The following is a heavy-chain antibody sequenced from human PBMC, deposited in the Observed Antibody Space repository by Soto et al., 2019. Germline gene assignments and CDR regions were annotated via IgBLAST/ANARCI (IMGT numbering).Heavy chain of an antibody. CDR3: AKRATTVPTPGNYFDC. CDR1: GFIFSDYS. J-gene: IGHJ4*02. V-gene: IGHV3-23*01. D-gene: IGHD2-15*01. CDR2: LTPRGTT. Sequence: GGSVRLCFSASGFIFSDYSMSWFRHAPGRGLDXVSTLTPRGTTFCADSVKCRFTISRDNSRKTMSMQMYNLRAEDTARYYCAKRATTVPTPGNYFDCWGQGTLVTVSS.